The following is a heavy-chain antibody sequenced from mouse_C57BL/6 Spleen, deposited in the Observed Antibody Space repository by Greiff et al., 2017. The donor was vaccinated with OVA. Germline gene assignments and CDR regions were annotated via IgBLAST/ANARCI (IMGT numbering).Heavy chain of an antibody. CDR1: GYAFSSYW. D-gene: IGHD1-1*01. J-gene: IGHJ1*03. CDR3: ARGYYGIWYFDV. Sequence: VQLQQSGAELVKPGASVKISCKASGYAFSSYWMNWVKQRPGKGLEWIGQIYPGDGDTNYNGKFKGKATLTADKSSSTAYMQLSSLTSEDSAVYFCARGYYGIWYFDVWGTGTTVTVSS. CDR2: IYPGDGDT. V-gene: IGHV1-80*01.